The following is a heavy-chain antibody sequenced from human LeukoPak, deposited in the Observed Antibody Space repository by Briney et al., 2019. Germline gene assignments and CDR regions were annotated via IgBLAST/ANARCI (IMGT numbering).Heavy chain of an antibody. D-gene: IGHD4-17*01. CDR2: INHSGST. V-gene: IGHV4-34*01. Sequence: PSETLSLTCAVYGGSFSGYHWSWIRQPPGKGLEWIGEINHSGSTNYNPSLKSRVTISVDTSKNQFSLKLSSVTAADPAVYYCASVSTVKRAFDIWGQGTMVTVSS. CDR1: GGSFSGYH. J-gene: IGHJ3*02. CDR3: ASVSTVKRAFDI.